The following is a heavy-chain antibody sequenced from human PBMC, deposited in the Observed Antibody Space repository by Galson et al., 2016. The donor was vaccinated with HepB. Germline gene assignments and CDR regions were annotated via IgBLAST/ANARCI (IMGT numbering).Heavy chain of an antibody. CDR3: AKADYGGTYSAYFDY. J-gene: IGHJ4*02. D-gene: IGHD4-23*01. CDR2: IIGSGGYK. CDR1: GFTFSSYA. Sequence: SLRLSCAASGFTFSSYAMSWVRQPPGTGLEWVSTIIGSGGYKFYADSVKGRFTISRDNSKNTLYVQMNSLGAEDTAVYYCAKADYGGTYSAYFDYWGQGTLVTVSS. V-gene: IGHV3-23*01.